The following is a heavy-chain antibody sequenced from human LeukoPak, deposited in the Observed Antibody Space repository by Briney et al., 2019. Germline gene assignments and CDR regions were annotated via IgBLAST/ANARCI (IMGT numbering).Heavy chain of an antibody. CDR1: GGSISSYY. J-gene: IGHJ3*01. CDR2: IYYSGSS. Sequence: SETLSLTCTVSGGSISSYYWSWIRQPPGKGLEWIGYIYYSGSSNYNPSLKSRVTISLDTSKNQFSLKLTSVTAADTAVYYCARDWALQWFGDAFDFWGQGTMVTVSS. CDR3: ARDWALQWFGDAFDF. D-gene: IGHD3-10*01. V-gene: IGHV4-59*12.